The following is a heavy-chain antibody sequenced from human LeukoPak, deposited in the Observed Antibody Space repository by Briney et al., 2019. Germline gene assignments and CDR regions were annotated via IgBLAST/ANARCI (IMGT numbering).Heavy chain of an antibody. CDR2: IKTDGTST. CDR3: HPLAYTSN. J-gene: IGHJ4*02. D-gene: IGHD6-19*01. CDR1: GFNFNSHW. V-gene: IGHV3-74*01. Sequence: GGSLRLSCTVSGFNFNSHWLHWVRQAPGKGLEWVSLIKTDGTSTNYADSVKGRFTVSRDIAKNTLYLQMSSLRAEDTAAYYCHPLAYTSNWGQGTLVTVSS.